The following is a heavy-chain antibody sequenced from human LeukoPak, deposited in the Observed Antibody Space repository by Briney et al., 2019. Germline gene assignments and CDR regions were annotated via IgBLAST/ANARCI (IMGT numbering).Heavy chain of an antibody. Sequence: PGGSLRLSCAASGFTFSGSAMHWVRQASGKGLEWIGRIRSKANSYATAYAASVKGRFTISRDDSKNTAYLQMDSLKTEDTAVYYCTASTVPGAMWDNNRFDPWGQGTLVTVSS. V-gene: IGHV3-73*01. CDR2: IRSKANSYAT. CDR3: TASTVPGAMWDNNRFDP. J-gene: IGHJ5*02. CDR1: GFTFSGSA. D-gene: IGHD2-2*01.